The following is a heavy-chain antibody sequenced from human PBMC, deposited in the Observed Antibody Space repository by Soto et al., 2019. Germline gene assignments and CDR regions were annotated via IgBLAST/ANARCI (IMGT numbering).Heavy chain of an antibody. CDR1: GFTFSSYA. CDR3: XXDXXXXXXXXXRXLGY. V-gene: IGHV3-30-3*01. CDR2: ISYDGSNK. J-gene: IGHJ4*02. D-gene: IGHD7-27*01. Sequence: QVQLVESGGGVVQPGRSLRLSCAASGFTFSSYAMHWVRQAPGXXLXXXAVISYDGSNKYYADSVKGRFTISRDNSKNTLYLQMNSLXAEDTAVYYXXXDXXXXXXXXXRXLGYWGQGTLVTVSS.